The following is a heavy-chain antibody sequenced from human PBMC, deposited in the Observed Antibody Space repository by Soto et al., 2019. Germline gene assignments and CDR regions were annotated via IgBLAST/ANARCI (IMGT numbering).Heavy chain of an antibody. V-gene: IGHV4-39*01. J-gene: IGHJ5*02. CDR2: LFYGRRT. CDR3: ARLGGYSGYDPFDP. Sequence: SETLSLTCTVSGGSISGSLYYWGWIRQPPGKGLEWIGSLFYGRRTYYNPSLKSRVTISVDTSRNQFSLKLSSVTAADTAVYYCARLGGYSGYDPFDPWGQGTLVTVSS. CDR1: GGSISGSLYY. D-gene: IGHD5-12*01.